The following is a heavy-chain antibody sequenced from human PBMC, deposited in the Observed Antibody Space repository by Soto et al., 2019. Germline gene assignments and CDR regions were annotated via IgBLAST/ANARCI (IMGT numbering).Heavy chain of an antibody. Sequence: QLQLQESGPGLVKPSETLSLTCTVSGGSISSSSYYWGWIRQPPGKGLEWIGSIYYSGSTYYNPSLKSRVTISVDTSKNQFSLKLSSVTAADTAVYYCARDIVVVPAAMGDGARHNWFDPWGQGTLVTVSS. D-gene: IGHD2-2*01. CDR3: ARDIVVVPAAMGDGARHNWFDP. CDR1: GGSISSSSYY. V-gene: IGHV4-39*02. CDR2: IYYSGST. J-gene: IGHJ5*02.